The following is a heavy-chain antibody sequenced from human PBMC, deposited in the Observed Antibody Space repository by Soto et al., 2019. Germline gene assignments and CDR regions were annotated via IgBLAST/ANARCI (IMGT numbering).Heavy chain of an antibody. J-gene: IGHJ6*02. Sequence: QITLKESGPTLVKPTQTLTLTCTFSGFSLSTSGVGVAWIRQPPGKALEWLALSNWGDDKRYRPSLESRLTITKDTSKNQVVLTMTNMDSVDTATYYCAYLPCSGGSCYWFSFSGMDVWGEGTTVTVSS. CDR3: AYLPCSGGSCYWFSFSGMDV. V-gene: IGHV2-5*02. D-gene: IGHD2-15*01. CDR1: GFSLSTSGVG. CDR2: SNWGDDK.